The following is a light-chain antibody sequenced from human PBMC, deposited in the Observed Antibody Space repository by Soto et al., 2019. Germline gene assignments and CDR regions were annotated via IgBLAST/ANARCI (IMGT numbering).Light chain of an antibody. J-gene: IGKJ3*01. V-gene: IGKV1-27*01. Sequence: DIQMTQSPSSLSASVGDRVTITCRASQGISNYLAWYQQKPGKVPKLLIYAASTLQSGVPSRFSSTAYCTPFTLTISSPHPEDLSTYYRPKNNSDPFTFGPGTKVDIE. CDR3: PKNNSDPFT. CDR1: QGISNY. CDR2: AAS.